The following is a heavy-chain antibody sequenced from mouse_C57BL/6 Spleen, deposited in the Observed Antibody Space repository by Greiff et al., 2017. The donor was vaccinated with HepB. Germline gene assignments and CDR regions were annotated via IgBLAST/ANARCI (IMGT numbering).Heavy chain of an antibody. CDR2: INPYNGGT. CDR3: ARRTGTEDYFDY. CDR1: GYTFTDYY. Sequence: EVQLQQSGPVLVKPGASVKMSCKASGYTFTDYYMNWVKQSHGKSLEWIGVINPYNGGTSYNQKFKGKATLTVDKSSSTAYMELNSLTSEDSAVYYCARRTGTEDYFDYWGQSTTLTVSS. J-gene: IGHJ2*01. V-gene: IGHV1-19*01. D-gene: IGHD4-1*01.